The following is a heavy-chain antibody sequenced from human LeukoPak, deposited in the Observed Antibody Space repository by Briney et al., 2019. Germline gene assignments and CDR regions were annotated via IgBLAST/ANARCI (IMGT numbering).Heavy chain of an antibody. CDR2: IYHSGST. V-gene: IGHV4-4*02. D-gene: IGHD5-12*01. CDR1: GFTFNVYS. CDR3: ARSQSGYDQGGFDY. Sequence: PGGSLRLSCAASGFTFNVYSMNGVRQAPGKGLEWIGEIYHSGSTNYNPSLKSRVTISVDKSKNQFSLKLSSVTAADTAVYYCARSQSGYDQGGFDYWGQGTLVTVSS. J-gene: IGHJ4*02.